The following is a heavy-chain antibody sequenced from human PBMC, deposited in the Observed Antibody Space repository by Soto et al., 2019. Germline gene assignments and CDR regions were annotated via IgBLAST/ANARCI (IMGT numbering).Heavy chain of an antibody. V-gene: IGHV3-53*01. CDR1: GFTVISNY. Sequence: PGGSLRLSCTASGFTVISNYMTWVRQAPGKGLEWVSVIYSGGNTYYADSVKGRFTSSRDKSKNTLYLQMNSLRAEDTAVYYCSGATGRYWGQGTLVTVSS. D-gene: IGHD1-1*01. CDR3: SGATGRY. J-gene: IGHJ4*02. CDR2: IYSGGNT.